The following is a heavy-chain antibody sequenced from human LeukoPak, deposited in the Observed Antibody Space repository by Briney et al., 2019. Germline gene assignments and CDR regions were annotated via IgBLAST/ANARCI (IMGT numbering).Heavy chain of an antibody. V-gene: IGHV4-59*12. CDR1: GGSISSYY. CDR2: IYYSGST. D-gene: IGHD4-17*01. Sequence: SETLSLTCTVSGGSISSYYWSWIRQPPGKGLEWIGYIYYSGSTNYNPSLKSRVTMSVDTSKNQFSLKLSSVTAADTAVYYCARVVNGEIDYWGQGTLVTVSS. CDR3: ARVVNGEIDY. J-gene: IGHJ4*02.